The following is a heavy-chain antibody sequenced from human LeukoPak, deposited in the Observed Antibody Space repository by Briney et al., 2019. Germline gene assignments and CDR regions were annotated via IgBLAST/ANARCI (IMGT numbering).Heavy chain of an antibody. CDR2: INARGDT. CDR3: ARGQVPAARGYNWFDH. CDR1: GWSFNDYY. D-gene: IGHD2-2*01. Sequence: SETLSLTCAVYGWSFNDYYWNWIRQPPGKGLEWIGEINARGDTNYNPSLESRVTISVDTSKNQFSLRLTSMIAADTALYYCARGQVPAARGYNWFDHWGQGTLVTVSS. J-gene: IGHJ5*02. V-gene: IGHV4-34*01.